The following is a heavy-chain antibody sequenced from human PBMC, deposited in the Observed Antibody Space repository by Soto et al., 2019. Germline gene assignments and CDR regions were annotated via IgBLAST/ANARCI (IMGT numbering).Heavy chain of an antibody. CDR2: INHSGST. V-gene: IGHV4-34*01. D-gene: IGHD2-2*01. CDR1: GGSFSGYG. CDR3: AIPHGVVPAARPGYYYYYYMDV. Sequence: SQTLCLTCAVYGGSFSGYGWSWILQPPGKKLEWIGEINHSGSTNYNPSLKSRVNISVDTSKNQFSLKLSSVTAADTAVYYCAIPHGVVPAARPGYYYYYYMDVWGKGTTVTGSS. J-gene: IGHJ6*03.